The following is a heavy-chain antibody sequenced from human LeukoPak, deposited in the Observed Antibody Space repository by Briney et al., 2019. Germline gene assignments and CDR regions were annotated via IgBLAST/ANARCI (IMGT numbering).Heavy chain of an antibody. J-gene: IGHJ6*02. D-gene: IGHD1-26*01. V-gene: IGHV3-30-3*01. Sequence: PVGSLRLSCAASGFTFSSYAMHWVRQAPGKGLEWVAVISYDGSTKYYADSVKGRFTISRDNSKNTLYLQMNSLRAEDTAVYYCATDREWEPWDYYYCMDVWGQGTTVTVSS. CDR3: ATDREWEPWDYYYCMDV. CDR2: ISYDGSTK. CDR1: GFTFSSYA.